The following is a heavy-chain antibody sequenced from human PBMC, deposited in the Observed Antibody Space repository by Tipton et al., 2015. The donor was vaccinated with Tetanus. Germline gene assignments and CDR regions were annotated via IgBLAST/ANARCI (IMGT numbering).Heavy chain of an antibody. J-gene: IGHJ4*02. Sequence: SLRLSCAASGFTLSSYGMHWVRQAPGKGLEWVAVIWYDGSNKFYADSVKGRFTISRDNSKNTLYLQMNSLRAEDTAVYHCARDGAPRITMVRGVVGDYWGQGTLVTFSS. V-gene: IGHV3-33*01. D-gene: IGHD3-10*01. CDR2: IWYDGSNK. CDR3: ARDGAPRITMVRGVVGDY. CDR1: GFTLSSYG.